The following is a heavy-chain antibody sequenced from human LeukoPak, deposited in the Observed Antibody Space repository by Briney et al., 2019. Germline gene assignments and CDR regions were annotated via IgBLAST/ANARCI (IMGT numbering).Heavy chain of an antibody. D-gene: IGHD6-19*01. CDR3: ARADAQWSYFDY. Sequence: PSETLSLTCTVPGDSINNGSYYWGWIRQPPGKGLEWIGSIHYSGSTYYNPSLKSRVTISVDTSKNQFSLKLSSVTAADTAVYYCARADAQWSYFDYWGQGTLVTVSS. J-gene: IGHJ4*02. V-gene: IGHV4-39*07. CDR1: GDSINNGSYY. CDR2: IHYSGST.